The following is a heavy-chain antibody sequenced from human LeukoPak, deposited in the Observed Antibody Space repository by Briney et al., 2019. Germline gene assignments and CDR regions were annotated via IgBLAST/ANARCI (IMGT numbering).Heavy chain of an antibody. CDR1: GGSISSGGYY. CDR2: IHYSGST. Sequence: SQTLSLTCTVSGGSISSGGYYWSWIRQHPRKGLEWIGYIHYSGSTYYNPSLRSRLTISVDTSKNQFSLNLSSVTAADTAVYYCASGIVVVPAAIPYYFDYWGQGTLVTVSS. J-gene: IGHJ4*02. D-gene: IGHD2-2*02. V-gene: IGHV4-31*03. CDR3: ASGIVVVPAAIPYYFDY.